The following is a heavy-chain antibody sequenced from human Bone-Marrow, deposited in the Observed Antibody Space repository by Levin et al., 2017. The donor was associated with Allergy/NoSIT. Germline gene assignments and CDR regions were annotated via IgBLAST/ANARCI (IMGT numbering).Heavy chain of an antibody. V-gene: IGHV3-9*01. D-gene: IGHD4-17*01. Sequence: SLKISCAASGFNFDDYAMHWVRQVPGKGLEWVAGIGWNSVIIGYAGSVKGRFTISRDNARNSLYLQLNSLRAEDTALYYCAKDFRPVTILGMDVWGQGTTVTVSS. J-gene: IGHJ6*02. CDR2: IGWNSVII. CDR3: AKDFRPVTILGMDV. CDR1: GFNFDDYA.